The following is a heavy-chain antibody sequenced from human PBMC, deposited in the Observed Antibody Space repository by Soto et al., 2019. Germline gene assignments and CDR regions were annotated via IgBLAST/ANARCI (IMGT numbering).Heavy chain of an antibody. J-gene: IGHJ6*02. Sequence: PGGSLRLSCAASGFTFSSYSMNWVRQAPGKGLEWVSSISSSSSYIYYADSVKGRFTISRDNAKNSLYLQMNSLRAEDTAVYYCARVLVVPHVYYYGMDVWGQGTTVTVSS. CDR2: ISSSSSYI. D-gene: IGHD2-15*01. CDR3: ARVLVVPHVYYYGMDV. CDR1: GFTFSSYS. V-gene: IGHV3-21*01.